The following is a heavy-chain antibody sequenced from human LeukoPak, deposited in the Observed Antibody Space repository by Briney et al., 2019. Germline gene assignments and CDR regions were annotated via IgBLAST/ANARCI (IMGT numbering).Heavy chain of an antibody. J-gene: IGHJ5*02. V-gene: IGHV3-33*01. CDR2: TWYDGNNK. D-gene: IGHD1-1*01. CDR3: ARDGRLYNWNDDNWFDP. CDR1: GFTVSSYG. Sequence: GRSLRLSCAASGFTVSSYGMHWVRQAPGKGLEWVAVTWYDGNNKYYADSVKGRFTISRDNAKNSLYLQMNSLRAGDTAVYYCARDGRLYNWNDDNWFDPWGQGTLVTVSS.